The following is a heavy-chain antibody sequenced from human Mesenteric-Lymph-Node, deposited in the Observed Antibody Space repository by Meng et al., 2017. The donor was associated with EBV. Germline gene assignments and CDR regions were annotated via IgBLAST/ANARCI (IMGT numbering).Heavy chain of an antibody. CDR3: ARGLDIAAAGSPY. D-gene: IGHD6-13*01. Sequence: QVQFVQVGAEVKKPGAAVKVSCKASGYTFTNFAIHWVRQAPGQRLEWMGWITPVNGNTKYSQKFQDRVTVTTDTSATTAYMELNSLRSEDTAVYFCARGLDIAAAGSPYWGQGTLVTVSS. CDR2: ITPVNGNT. V-gene: IGHV1-3*01. J-gene: IGHJ4*02. CDR1: GYTFTNFA.